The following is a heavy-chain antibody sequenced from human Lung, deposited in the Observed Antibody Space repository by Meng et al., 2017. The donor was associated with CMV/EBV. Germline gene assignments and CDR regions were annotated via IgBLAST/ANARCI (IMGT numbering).Heavy chain of an antibody. Sequence: ASVKVSCKVSGYTFSDYYMHWVRQAPGQGLEWMGWINPNSGGTNYAQKFQGRVTMTRDTSISTAYMELSRLRSDDTAVYYWAREDYHDSTSYQDFDYWGQGTLVTVSS. CDR2: INPNSGGT. D-gene: IGHD3-22*01. CDR1: GYTFSDYY. V-gene: IGHV1-2*02. J-gene: IGHJ4*02. CDR3: AREDYHDSTSYQDFDY.